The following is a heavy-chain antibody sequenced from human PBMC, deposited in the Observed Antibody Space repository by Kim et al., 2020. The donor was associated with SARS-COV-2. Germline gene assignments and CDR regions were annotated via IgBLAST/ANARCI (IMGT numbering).Heavy chain of an antibody. D-gene: IGHD3-10*01. Sequence: QPLKSRVPIPVDPSKNQFPLKLSSVTAADTAVYYCARRSVRGAISLDYWGQGTLVTVSS. CDR3: ARRSVRGAISLDY. V-gene: IGHV4-39*01. J-gene: IGHJ4*02.